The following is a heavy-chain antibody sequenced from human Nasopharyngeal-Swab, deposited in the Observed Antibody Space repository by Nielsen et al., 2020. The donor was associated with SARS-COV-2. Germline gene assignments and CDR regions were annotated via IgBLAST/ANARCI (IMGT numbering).Heavy chain of an antibody. D-gene: IGHD3-3*01. J-gene: IGHJ4*02. Sequence: GESLKISCAASGFTFSNAWMSWVRQAPGKGLEWVGRIKSKTDGGTTDYAAPMKGRFTISRDDSKNTLYLQMNSLKTEDTAVYYCTTQTLITIFGVVIIGPDYWGQGTLVTVSS. CDR3: TTQTLITIFGVVIIGPDY. CDR2: IKSKTDGGTT. V-gene: IGHV3-15*01. CDR1: GFTFSNAW.